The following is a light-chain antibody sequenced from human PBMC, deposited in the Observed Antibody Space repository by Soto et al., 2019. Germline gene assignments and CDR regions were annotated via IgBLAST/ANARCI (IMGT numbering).Light chain of an antibody. Sequence: QSVLTQPPSASGTPGQRVTISCSGSRPSIGSNHVYWYQQLPGMAPKLLIYTNNQRPSGVPDRFSASNSGDTATLTISRVEAGDEADYHCQVWDSSSDHLIFGGGTKVTVL. CDR1: RPSIGSNH. V-gene: IGLV1-47*02. J-gene: IGLJ2*01. CDR3: QVWDSSSDHLI. CDR2: TNN.